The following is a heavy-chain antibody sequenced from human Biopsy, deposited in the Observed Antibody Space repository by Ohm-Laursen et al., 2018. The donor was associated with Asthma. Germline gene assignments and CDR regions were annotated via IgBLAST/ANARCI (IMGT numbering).Heavy chain of an antibody. V-gene: IGHV4-39*01. J-gene: IGHJ6*02. CDR2: IYYSGTT. CDR1: SGSGGYMRSGNYY. D-gene: IGHD6-13*01. Sequence: SETLSLTCSLSSGSGGYMRSGNYYWGWIRQPPGKGLEWIGSIYYSGTTYYNSSLESRVTVSADTSKTQFSLKLSSVTAADTAVYYCVRGSSSWHHGPFHYYYGLDVWGQGTTATVSS. CDR3: VRGSSSWHHGPFHYYYGLDV.